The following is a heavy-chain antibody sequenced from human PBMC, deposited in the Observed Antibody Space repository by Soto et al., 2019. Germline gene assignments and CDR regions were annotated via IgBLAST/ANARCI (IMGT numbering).Heavy chain of an antibody. CDR3: ARDGRFGELVS. J-gene: IGHJ4*02. CDR1: WFTVSSNY. CDR2: IYSGGST. Sequence: GGSLRLSCAASWFTVSSNYMSWVRQAPGKGLEWVSVIYSGGSTYYADSVKGRFTISRHNSKNTLYLQMNSLRAEDTAVYYCARDGRFGELVSWGQGTLVTVSS. V-gene: IGHV3-53*04. D-gene: IGHD3-10*01.